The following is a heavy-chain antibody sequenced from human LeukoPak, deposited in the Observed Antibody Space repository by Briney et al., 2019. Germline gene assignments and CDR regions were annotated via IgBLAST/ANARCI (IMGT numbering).Heavy chain of an antibody. V-gene: IGHV4-39*02. D-gene: IGHD3-10*01. CDR1: GGSISSNSYY. CDR2: IYYSGST. J-gene: IGHJ5*02. Sequence: TSETLSLTCTVSGGSISSNSYYWGWIRQSPGKGLEWIGSIYYSGSTYYKPSLKSRLTISVDTSKNHFSLKLSSVTVADTAVYYCARNRYYYGSRNYGVPTWFDPWGQGTLVTVSS. CDR3: ARNRYYYGSRNYGVPTWFDP.